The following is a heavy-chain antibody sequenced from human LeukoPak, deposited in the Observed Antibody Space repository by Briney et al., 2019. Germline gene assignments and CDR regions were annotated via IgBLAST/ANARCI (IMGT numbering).Heavy chain of an antibody. Sequence: GGSLRLSCAASGFTFSSYAMSWVRQAPGKGLEWVSVISGSGGATYSADSVKGPFTISRDNSKNTLSLQMNSLRAEDTAVYYCAKVGVGMVVTSQFDLWGQGTLVTVSS. CDR3: AKVGVGMVVTSQFDL. CDR2: ISGSGGAT. J-gene: IGHJ5*02. D-gene: IGHD2-21*02. CDR1: GFTFSSYA. V-gene: IGHV3-23*01.